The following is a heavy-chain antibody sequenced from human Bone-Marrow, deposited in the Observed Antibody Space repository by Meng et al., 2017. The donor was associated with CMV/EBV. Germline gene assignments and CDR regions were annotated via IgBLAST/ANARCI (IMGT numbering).Heavy chain of an antibody. J-gene: IGHJ6*02. Sequence: LETLSLTCTVSRGSLSSVGYYWNWIRQQSGKGLEWIGYIYYSGSTNYNPSLKSRVTISGDTSKNQFSLKLTSVTAADTAVYYCARDLRIEGGYKSHQYYGMEVWGQGTTVTVSS. D-gene: IGHD5-24*01. CDR3: ARDLRIEGGYKSHQYYGMEV. CDR1: RGSLSSVGYY. V-gene: IGHV4-61*08. CDR2: IYYSGST.